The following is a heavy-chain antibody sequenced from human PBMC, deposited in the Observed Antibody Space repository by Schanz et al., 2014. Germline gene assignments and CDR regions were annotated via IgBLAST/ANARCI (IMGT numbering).Heavy chain of an antibody. Sequence: EEQMVESGGGLVKPGGSLILSCAASGFTFTSYAMSWVRQAPGKGLEWVSSMSTSGSSAYYADSVKGRFTISRDNSRNILYLEMNSLRPEDTAVYYCGRRGRQQVAPQDYHYGMDVWGQGTTVTVSS. V-gene: IGHV3-23*04. CDR1: GFTFTSYA. CDR3: GRRGRQQVAPQDYHYGMDV. D-gene: IGHD6-13*01. CDR2: MSTSGSSA. J-gene: IGHJ6*02.